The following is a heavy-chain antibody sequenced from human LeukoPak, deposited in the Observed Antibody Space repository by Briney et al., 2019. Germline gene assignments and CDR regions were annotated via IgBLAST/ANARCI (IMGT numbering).Heavy chain of an antibody. V-gene: IGHV3-48*03. D-gene: IGHD6-19*01. CDR2: ISSSGSTI. Sequence: QPGGSLRLSCAASGFTFSSYEMNWVSQAPGKGLEWVSYISSSGSTIYYADSVKGRFTISRGNAKNSLYLQMNSLRAEDTAVYYCARNLVAGTYYFHYWGQGTLVTVSS. CDR1: GFTFSSYE. J-gene: IGHJ4*02. CDR3: ARNLVAGTYYFHY.